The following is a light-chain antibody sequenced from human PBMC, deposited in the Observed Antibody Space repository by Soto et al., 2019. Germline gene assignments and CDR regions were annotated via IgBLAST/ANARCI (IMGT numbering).Light chain of an antibody. CDR2: DVS. CDR1: SSDVGGYNY. V-gene: IGLV2-14*01. CDR3: SSYTSSSTPYV. Sequence: QSVLTQPASVSGSPGQSITISCTGTSSDVGGYNYVSWYQQHPGKAPKLMIYDVSNRPSGVSNRFSGSKSGNTASLTISVLQAEDEADYYCSSYTSSSTPYVFGTGTKV. J-gene: IGLJ1*01.